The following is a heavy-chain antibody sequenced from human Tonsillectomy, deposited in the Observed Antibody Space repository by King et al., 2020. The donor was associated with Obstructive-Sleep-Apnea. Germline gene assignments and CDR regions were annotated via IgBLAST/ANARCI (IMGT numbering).Heavy chain of an antibody. CDR3: ARLQLGSGRSWFDP. D-gene: IGHD3-10*01. V-gene: IGHV4-34*01. CDR1: GGSFSGYY. Sequence: VQLQQWGAGLLKPSETLSLTCAVYGGSFSGYYWSWIRQLPGKGLEYIGEINHSGSTNYNPSLKSRVTISVDTSKNQFSLKLSSVTAADTAVYYCARLQLGSGRSWFDPWGQGALVTVSS. CDR2: INHSGST. J-gene: IGHJ5*02.